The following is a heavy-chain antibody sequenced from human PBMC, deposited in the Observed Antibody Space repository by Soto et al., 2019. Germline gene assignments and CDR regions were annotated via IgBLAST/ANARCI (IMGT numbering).Heavy chain of an antibody. CDR1: GYSFTSYW. CDR3: ARHEASSYYYYGMDV. V-gene: IGHV5-51*01. J-gene: IGHJ6*02. Sequence: PGESLKISCKGSGYSFTSYWIGWVRQMPGKGLEWMGIIYPGDSDTRYSPPFQGQVTISADKSISTAYLQWSSLKASDTAMYYCARHEASSYYYYGMDVWGQGTTVTVSS. CDR2: IYPGDSDT.